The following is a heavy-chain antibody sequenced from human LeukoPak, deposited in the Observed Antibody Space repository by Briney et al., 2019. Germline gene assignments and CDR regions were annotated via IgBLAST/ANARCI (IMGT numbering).Heavy chain of an antibody. D-gene: IGHD6-19*01. J-gene: IGHJ4*02. CDR3: ARGGAAVAGFFDY. V-gene: IGHV3-53*01. Sequence: GGSLRLSCAASGFTVSSNYMSWVRQAPGKGLEWVSVIYSGGSTYYADSVKGRFTISRDNSKNTLYLQMNSLRAEDTAVYYRARGGAAVAGFFDYWGQGTLVTVSS. CDR2: IYSGGST. CDR1: GFTVSSNY.